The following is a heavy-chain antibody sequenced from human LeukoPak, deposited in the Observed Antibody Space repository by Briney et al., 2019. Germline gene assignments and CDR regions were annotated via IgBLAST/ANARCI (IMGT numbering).Heavy chain of an antibody. V-gene: IGHV4-61*09. CDR1: GGSIYSSTDY. CDR3: AGRAQTTGWSFDY. CDR2: IHTSGST. J-gene: IGHJ4*02. D-gene: IGHD6-19*01. Sequence: SETLSLTCTVSGGSIYSSTDYWSWIRQPAGKGLEWIGQIHTSGSTNYNPSLKSRVAMSVDTSKNQFSLELSSVTAADTAVYYCAGRAQTTGWSFDYWGQGALVTVSS.